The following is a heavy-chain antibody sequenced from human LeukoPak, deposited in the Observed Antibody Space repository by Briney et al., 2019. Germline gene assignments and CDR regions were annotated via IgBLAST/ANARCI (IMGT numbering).Heavy chain of an antibody. CDR2: INWNGGST. J-gene: IGHJ4*02. CDR1: GFTFDDYG. D-gene: IGHD6-19*01. CDR3: AKDIRPGGWLAPFDY. Sequence: GGSLRLSCAASGFTFDDYGMSWVRQAPGKGLEWVSGINWNGGSTGYADSVKGRFTISRDNSKNSLYLQMNSLRTEDTALYYCAKDIRPGGWLAPFDYWGQGTLVTVSS. V-gene: IGHV3-20*04.